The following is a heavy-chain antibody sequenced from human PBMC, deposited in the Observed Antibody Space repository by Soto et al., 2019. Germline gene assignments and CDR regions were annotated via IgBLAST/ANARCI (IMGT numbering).Heavy chain of an antibody. CDR1: GGSISCYY. J-gene: IGHJ4*02. Sequence: PSETLSLTCTVSGGSISCYYWNWIRQPPGKGLEWIGYIYYSGSTNYNPSLKSRVTISVDTSKNQFSLKLTSATAADTAVYYCARDRRSYYSDGSGLDFWGQGTLVTVSS. CDR2: IYYSGST. D-gene: IGHD3-22*01. V-gene: IGHV4-59*12. CDR3: ARDRRSYYSDGSGLDF.